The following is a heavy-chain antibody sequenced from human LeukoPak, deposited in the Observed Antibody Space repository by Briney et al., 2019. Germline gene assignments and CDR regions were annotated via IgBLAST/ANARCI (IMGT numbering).Heavy chain of an antibody. D-gene: IGHD3-10*01. CDR1: GFTFSDYY. V-gene: IGHV3-11*06. J-gene: IGHJ4*02. CDR2: ISSSSYT. Sequence: GSLRLSCAASGFTFSDYYMSWIRQAPGKGLEWVSYISSSSYTNYADSVKGRFTISRDNAKNSLYLQMNSLRAEDTAVYYCARGGTMVRGVITSFDYWGQGTLVTVSS. CDR3: ARGGTMVRGVITSFDY.